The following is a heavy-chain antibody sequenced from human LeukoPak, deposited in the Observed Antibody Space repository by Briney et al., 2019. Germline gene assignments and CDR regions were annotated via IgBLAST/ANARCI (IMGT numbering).Heavy chain of an antibody. D-gene: IGHD1-26*01. V-gene: IGHV3-48*03. CDR2: ISSSGGTI. CDR1: GFTFSSYE. J-gene: IGHJ4*02. CDR3: ARDGWVDY. Sequence: GGSLRLSCAASGFTFSSYEMNWVRQAPGKGLEWVSYISSSGGTIYYTDSVKGRFTISRDNAKNSLYLQMNSLRAEDTAVYYCARDGWVDYWGQGALVTVSS.